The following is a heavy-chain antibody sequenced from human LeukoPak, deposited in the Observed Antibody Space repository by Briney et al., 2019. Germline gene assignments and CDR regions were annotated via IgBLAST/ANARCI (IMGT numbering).Heavy chain of an antibody. CDR1: GFTFDDYT. D-gene: IGHD3-3*01. Sequence: GGSLRLSCAASGFTFDDYTMHWVRQAPGKGLEWVTVISYDGSNKYYADSVKGRFTISRDNSKNTLYLQINSLRAEDTAVYYCAKEAQDFWSGYQLWGSWFDPWGQGTLVTVSS. CDR3: AKEAQDFWSGYQLWGSWFDP. J-gene: IGHJ5*02. V-gene: IGHV3-30*18. CDR2: ISYDGSNK.